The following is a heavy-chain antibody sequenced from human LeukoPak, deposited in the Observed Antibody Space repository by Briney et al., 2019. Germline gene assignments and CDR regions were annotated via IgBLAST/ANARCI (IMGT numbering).Heavy chain of an antibody. J-gene: IGHJ4*02. CDR3: AREDSYGSVWMTYFDY. Sequence: GGSLRLSCAASGFTFSSYSMNWVRQAPGKGLEWVSSISSSSSYIYYADSVKGRFTIARDNAKKSLYLQMNSLRAEDTAVYYCAREDSYGSVWMTYFDYWGQGTLVTVSS. CDR2: ISSSSSYI. CDR1: GFTFSSYS. V-gene: IGHV3-21*01. D-gene: IGHD6-19*01.